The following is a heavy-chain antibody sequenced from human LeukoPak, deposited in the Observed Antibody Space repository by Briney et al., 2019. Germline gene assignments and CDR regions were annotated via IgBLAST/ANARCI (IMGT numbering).Heavy chain of an antibody. V-gene: IGHV5-51*01. CDR3: VSHTSRSPGEYFYYYIDV. CDR2: IYPGNSDT. CDR1: GYTYSNYW. Sequence: GESLKISCQGSGYTYSNYWIGWVRQVPGRGLEWMGIIYPGNSDTRYSPSFQGKVTISADKAITTAYLQWNSLRASDSAMYYCVSHTSRSPGEYFYYYIDVWGKGTTVIVSS. D-gene: IGHD5-24*01. J-gene: IGHJ6*03.